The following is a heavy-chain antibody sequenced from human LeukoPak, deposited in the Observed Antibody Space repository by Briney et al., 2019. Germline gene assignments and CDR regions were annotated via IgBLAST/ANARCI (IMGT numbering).Heavy chain of an antibody. V-gene: IGHV1-2*02. D-gene: IGHD6-13*01. CDR2: INPNSGGT. J-gene: IGHJ4*02. CDR3: ARDSMAAAGKVDY. CDR1: GYTFTSYG. Sequence: ASVKVSCKASGYTFTSYGISWVRQAPGQGLEWMGWINPNSGGTNYAQKFQGRVTMTRDTSISTAYMELSRLRSDDTAVYYCARDSMAAAGKVDYWGQGTLVTVSS.